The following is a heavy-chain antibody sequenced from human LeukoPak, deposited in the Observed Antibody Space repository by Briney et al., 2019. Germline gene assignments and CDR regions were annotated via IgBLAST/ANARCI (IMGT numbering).Heavy chain of an antibody. J-gene: IGHJ4*02. CDR2: INQDGSEK. Sequence: GGSLRLSCVASGFSFSRYWMSWVRQAPGKGLEWVANINQDGSEKYYVDSVKGRFTVSRDNSKNSVYLQMSSLRAEDTAVYYCATDPRPDSGNFLGFEYWGQGTLVTVSS. CDR3: ATDPRPDSGNFLGFEY. D-gene: IGHD4-23*01. V-gene: IGHV3-7*01. CDR1: GFSFSRYW.